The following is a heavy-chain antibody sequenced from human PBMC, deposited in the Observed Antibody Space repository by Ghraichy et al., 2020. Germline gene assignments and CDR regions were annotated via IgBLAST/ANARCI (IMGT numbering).Heavy chain of an antibody. V-gene: IGHV1-69*13. D-gene: IGHD5-24*01. CDR3: ARDGDGYKMGFDY. CDR2: IIPIFGTA. CDR1: GGTFSSYA. J-gene: IGHJ4*02. Sequence: SVKVSCKASGGTFSSYAISWVRQAPGQGLEWMGGIIPIFGTANYAQKFQGRVTITADESTSTAYMELSSLRSEDTAVYYCARDGDGYKMGFDYWGQGTLVTVSS.